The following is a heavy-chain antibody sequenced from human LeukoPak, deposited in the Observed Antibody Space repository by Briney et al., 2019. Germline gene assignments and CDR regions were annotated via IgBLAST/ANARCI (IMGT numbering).Heavy chain of an antibody. CDR1: GFTFSSYG. Sequence: GGSLRLSCAASGFTFSSYGMHWVRQAPGKGLEWVAVISYDGSNKYYADSVKGRFTISRDNSKNTLYLQMNSLRAEDTAVYYCARALYYYGSGSYYLDYWGQGTLVTVSS. V-gene: IGHV3-30*03. J-gene: IGHJ4*02. CDR3: ARALYYYGSGSYYLDY. D-gene: IGHD3-10*01. CDR2: ISYDGSNK.